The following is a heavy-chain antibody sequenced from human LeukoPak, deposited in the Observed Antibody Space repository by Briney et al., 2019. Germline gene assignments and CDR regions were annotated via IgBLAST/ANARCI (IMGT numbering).Heavy chain of an antibody. CDR1: GFTFGDYA. V-gene: IGHV3-49*04. J-gene: IGHJ4*02. Sequence: GGSLRLSCTASGFTFGDYAMSWVRQAPGKGLEWVGFIRSKAYGGTTEYAASVKGRFTISRDDSKSIAYLQMNSLKTEDTAVYNCTRPYTLHWRYYFDYWGQGTLVTVSS. CDR3: TRPYTLHWRYYFDY. CDR2: IRSKAYGGTT. D-gene: IGHD4-11*01.